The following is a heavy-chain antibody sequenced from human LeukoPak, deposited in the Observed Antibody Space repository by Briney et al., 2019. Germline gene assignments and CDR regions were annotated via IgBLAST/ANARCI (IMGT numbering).Heavy chain of an antibody. CDR3: AKDISPYYYYDSSDNYRNAFDI. V-gene: IGHV3-9*01. Sequence: PGGSLRLSCTASGFTFDDYAMHWVRQVTGKGLEWVSGISRNSRNIGYADSVKGRFTITRDNAKNSLYLQMNSLRAEDTALYYCAKDISPYYYYDSSDNYRNAFDIWGQGTMVTVSS. CDR2: ISRNSRNI. D-gene: IGHD3-22*01. CDR1: GFTFDDYA. J-gene: IGHJ3*02.